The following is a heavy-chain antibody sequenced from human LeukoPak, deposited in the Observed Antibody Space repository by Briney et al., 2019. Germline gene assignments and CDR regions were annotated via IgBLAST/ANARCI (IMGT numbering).Heavy chain of an antibody. J-gene: IGHJ4*02. V-gene: IGHV3-74*01. CDR2: INSDGSST. Sequence: GGSLRLSCAASGFTFSSYWMHWVRQAPGKGLVWVSRINSDGSSTSYADSVKGRFTISRDNAKNTLYLQMNSLRAEDTAVYYCASAVWFGELMPLNYWGQGTLVTVSS. CDR1: GFTFSSYW. CDR3: ASAVWFGELMPLNY. D-gene: IGHD3-10*01.